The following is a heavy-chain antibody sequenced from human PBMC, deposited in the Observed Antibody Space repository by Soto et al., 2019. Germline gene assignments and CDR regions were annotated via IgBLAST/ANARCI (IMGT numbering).Heavy chain of an antibody. J-gene: IGHJ6*02. V-gene: IGHV1-69*12. CDR1: GGTFSSYA. CDR2: IIPIFGTA. D-gene: IGHD2-2*02. Sequence: QVQLVQSGAEVKKPGSSVKVSCKASGGTFSSYAISWVRQAPGQGLEWMGGIIPIFGTADYAQKFQGRVTTPADESTSTAYMELSSLSSEDTAMYYCATHEIGHCISASCYKGGYDYGMDVWGQGTTVTVSS. CDR3: ATHEIGHCISASCYKGGYDYGMDV.